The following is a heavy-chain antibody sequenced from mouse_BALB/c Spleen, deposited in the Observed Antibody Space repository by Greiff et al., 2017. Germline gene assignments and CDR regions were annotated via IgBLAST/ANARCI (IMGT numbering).Heavy chain of an antibody. Sequence: VKVVESGPGLVAPSQSLSITCTVSGFSLTSYDISWIRQPPGKGLEWLGVIWTGGGTNYNSAFMSRLSISKDNSKSQVFLKMNSLQTDDTAIYYCVRTGSWFAYWGQGTLVTVSA. CDR1: GFSLTSYD. J-gene: IGHJ3*01. V-gene: IGHV2-9-2*01. CDR3: VRTGSWFAY. D-gene: IGHD4-1*01. CDR2: IWTGGGT.